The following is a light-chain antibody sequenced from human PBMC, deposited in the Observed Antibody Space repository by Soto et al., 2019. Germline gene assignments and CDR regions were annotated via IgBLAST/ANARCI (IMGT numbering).Light chain of an antibody. Sequence: IVLTQSPGTLSLSPGERATLSCRASQSVAKNYLAWYQQEPGQAPRLLIYGPSSRATGIPDRFSGSGSGTDFTLTISRLEPEDFAVYYCHQYASSPQTFGQGTKVEIK. CDR1: QSVAKNY. CDR2: GPS. CDR3: HQYASSPQT. J-gene: IGKJ1*01. V-gene: IGKV3-20*01.